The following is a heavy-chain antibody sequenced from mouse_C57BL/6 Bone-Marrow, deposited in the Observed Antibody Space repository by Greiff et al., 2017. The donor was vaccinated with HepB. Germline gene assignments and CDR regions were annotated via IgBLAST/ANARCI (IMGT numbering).Heavy chain of an antibody. CDR3: ARRCYAMDY. Sequence: EVQLQQSGGGLVQPGGSLKLSCAASGFTFSDYYMYWVRQTPEKRLEWVAYISNGGGSTYYPDTVKGRFTISRDNAKNTLYLQMSRLKSEDTAMYYCARRCYAMDYWGQGTSVTVSS. J-gene: IGHJ4*01. CDR1: GFTFSDYY. CDR2: ISNGGGST. V-gene: IGHV5-12*01.